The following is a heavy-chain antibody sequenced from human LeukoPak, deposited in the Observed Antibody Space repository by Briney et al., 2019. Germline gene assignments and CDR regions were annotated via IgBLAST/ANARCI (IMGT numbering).Heavy chain of an antibody. CDR3: AKDGISSGYFYYFDN. CDR2: ISGSGGST. J-gene: IGHJ4*02. D-gene: IGHD3-22*01. Sequence: GGSLRLSCAASGFTFSSYAMSWVRQAPGKGLEWVSAISGSGGSTYYADSVKGRFTISRDNSKNTLYLQMNSLRAEDTAVYHCAKDGISSGYFYYFDNWGQGTLVTVSS. V-gene: IGHV3-23*01. CDR1: GFTFSSYA.